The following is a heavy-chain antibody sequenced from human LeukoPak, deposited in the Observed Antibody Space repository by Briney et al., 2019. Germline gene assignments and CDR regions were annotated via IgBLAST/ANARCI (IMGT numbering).Heavy chain of an antibody. J-gene: IGHJ4*02. CDR2: ISSSSSYI. CDR1: GFTFDDYA. V-gene: IGHV3-21*06. D-gene: IGHD5-24*01. CDR3: ARIRDNFDY. Sequence: GGSLRLSCAASGFTFDDYAMNWVRQAPGKGLEWVSSISSSSSYIYYADSVKGRFTISRDNAKNSLYLQMNSLRAEDTAVYYCARIRDNFDYWGQGTLVTVSS.